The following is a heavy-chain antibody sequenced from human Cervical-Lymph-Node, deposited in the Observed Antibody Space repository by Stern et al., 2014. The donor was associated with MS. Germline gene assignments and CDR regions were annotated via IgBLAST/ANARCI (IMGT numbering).Heavy chain of an antibody. CDR2: INPNSGGT. V-gene: IGHV1-2*02. J-gene: IGHJ4*02. Sequence: VQLLQSGAEVKKPGASVKVSCKASGYTFTGYYMHWVRHAPRQGLQWMGWINPNSGGTNYAQKFQGRVTMTRDTSISTAYMELSRLRSDDTAVYYCARDYSSSCGYWGQGTLVTVSS. CDR1: GYTFTGYY. D-gene: IGHD6-13*01. CDR3: ARDYSSSCGY.